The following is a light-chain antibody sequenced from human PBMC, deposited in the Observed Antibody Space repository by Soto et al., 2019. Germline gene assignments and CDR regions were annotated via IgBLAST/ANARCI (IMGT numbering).Light chain of an antibody. CDR2: GAS. J-gene: IGKJ4*01. CDR3: QQYDNLPLT. CDR1: QSVSDKF. Sequence: EIVLTQSPGTLSLSPGERATLSCRASQSVSDKFLAWYQQKPGQAPRLLIHGASTRATGIPDRFSGSGSGTDFTLTISSPQPEDIATYYCQQYDNLPLTFGGGTKVEIK. V-gene: IGKV3-20*01.